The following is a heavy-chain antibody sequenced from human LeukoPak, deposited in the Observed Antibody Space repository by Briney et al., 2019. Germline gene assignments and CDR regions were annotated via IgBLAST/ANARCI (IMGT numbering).Heavy chain of an antibody. CDR3: ARRGIAAFGVH. Sequence: SETLSLTCAVYGGSFSGYYWSWIRQPPGKGLEWIGEINHSGSTNYNPSLKSRVTISVDTSKNQFSLKLSSVTAADTAVYYCARRGIAAFGVHWGQGTLVTVSS. V-gene: IGHV4-34*01. CDR1: GGSFSGYY. J-gene: IGHJ4*02. D-gene: IGHD6-13*01. CDR2: INHSGST.